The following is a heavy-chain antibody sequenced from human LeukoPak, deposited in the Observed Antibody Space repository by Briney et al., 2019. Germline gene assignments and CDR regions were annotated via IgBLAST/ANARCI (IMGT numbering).Heavy chain of an antibody. CDR2: IYYSGST. CDR3: ARPTKGYSYGQSYSYYYYMDV. CDR1: GGSISRSSYY. V-gene: IGHV4-39*07. Sequence: SETLSLTCTVSGGSISRSSYYWGWIRQPPGKGLELIGSIYYSGSTDYNPSLKSRVTISIDTSQNQFSLKLSSVTAADTAVYYCARPTKGYSYGQSYSYYYYMDVWGKGTAVTVSS. D-gene: IGHD5-18*01. J-gene: IGHJ6*03.